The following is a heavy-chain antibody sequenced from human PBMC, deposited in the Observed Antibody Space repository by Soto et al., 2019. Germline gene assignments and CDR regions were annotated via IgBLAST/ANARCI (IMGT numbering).Heavy chain of an antibody. CDR1: GGSISSYY. J-gene: IGHJ5*02. D-gene: IGHD4-4*01. CDR3: ARDRGEPTVTTGGRWFDP. Sequence: PSETLSLTCTVSGGSISSYYWSWIRQPPGKGLEWVGYIYYSGSTNYNPSLKSRVTISVDTSKNQFSLKLSSVTAADTAVYYCARDRGEPTVTTGGRWFDPWGQGTLVTVS. CDR2: IYYSGST. V-gene: IGHV4-59*01.